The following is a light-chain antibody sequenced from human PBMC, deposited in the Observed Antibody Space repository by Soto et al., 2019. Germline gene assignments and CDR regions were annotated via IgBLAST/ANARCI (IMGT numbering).Light chain of an antibody. V-gene: IGKV3-15*01. CDR1: QTIDNT. Sequence: EIVMTQSPATLSLSPGERATLSCRASQTIDNTLAWYQRKPGQAPRLLIFGASTRATGIPARFSGSGSGTEFTLTVSSLQSEDFAVYCCKQYNNGINCGQGTQREIK. CDR3: KQYNNGIN. J-gene: IGKJ5*01. CDR2: GAS.